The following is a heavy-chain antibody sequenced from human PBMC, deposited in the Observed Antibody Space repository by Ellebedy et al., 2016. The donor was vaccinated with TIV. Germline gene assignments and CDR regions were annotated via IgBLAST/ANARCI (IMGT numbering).Heavy chain of an antibody. CDR2: IGTAGDT. CDR1: GFTFSSYD. CDR3: AREAVAGGTSWYFDL. Sequence: GGSLRLSXAASGFTFSSYDMHWVRQAPGKGLEWVSAIGTAGDTYYPGSVKGRFTISRENAKNSLYLQMNSLRAGDTAVYYCAREAVAGGTSWYFDLWGRGTLVTVSS. D-gene: IGHD6-19*01. V-gene: IGHV3-13*01. J-gene: IGHJ2*01.